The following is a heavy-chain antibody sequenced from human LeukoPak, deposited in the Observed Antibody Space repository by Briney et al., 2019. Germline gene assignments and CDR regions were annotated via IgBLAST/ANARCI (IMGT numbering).Heavy chain of an antibody. CDR1: GGTFSSYA. V-gene: IGHV1-69*13. CDR3: ARGYCSSTSCYGRYYYYYYMDV. Sequence: ATVKVSCKASGGTFSSYAISWVRQAPGQGLEWMGGIIPIFGTANYARKFQGRVTITADESTSTAYMELSSLRSEDTAVYYCARGYCSSTSCYGRYYYYYYMDVWGKGTTVTVSS. CDR2: IIPIFGTA. J-gene: IGHJ6*03. D-gene: IGHD2-2*01.